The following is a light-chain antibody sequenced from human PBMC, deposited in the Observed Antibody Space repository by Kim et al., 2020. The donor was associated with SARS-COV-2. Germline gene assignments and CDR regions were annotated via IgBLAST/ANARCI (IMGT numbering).Light chain of an antibody. CDR3: QQYGSSPYT. CDR1: QSVSSSY. V-gene: IGKV3-20*01. CDR2: GAS. Sequence: EIVLTQSPGTLSLSPGERATLSCRASQSVSSSYLAWYQQKPGQAPSLLIYGASSRATGIPDRFSGGGSGTDFTLTISRLEPEDFAVYYCQQYGSSPYTFGQGTKLEI. J-gene: IGKJ2*01.